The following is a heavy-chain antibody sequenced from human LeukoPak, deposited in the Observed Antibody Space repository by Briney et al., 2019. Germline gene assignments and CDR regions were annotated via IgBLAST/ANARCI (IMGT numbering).Heavy chain of an antibody. V-gene: IGHV1-8*03. CDR1: GYTFTSYD. J-gene: IGHJ4*02. CDR3: ARGGRLWFGKNDY. CDR2: MNPNSGNT. D-gene: IGHD3-10*01. Sequence: ASVKVSCKASGYTFTSYDINWVRQATGQGLEWMGWMNPNSGNTGYAQKFQGRVTITRNTSINTAYMELSSLRSEDTAVYYCARGGRLWFGKNDYWGQGTLVTVSS.